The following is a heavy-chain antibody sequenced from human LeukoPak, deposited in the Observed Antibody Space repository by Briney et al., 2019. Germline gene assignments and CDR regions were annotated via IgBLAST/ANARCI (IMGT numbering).Heavy chain of an antibody. CDR2: IYYSGST. V-gene: IGHV4-38-2*01. J-gene: IGHJ3*02. Sequence: SETLSLTCAVSGYSISSGYYWGRIRQPPGKGLEWIGSIYYSGSTYYNPSLKSRVTISVDTSKNQFSLKLSSVTAADTAVYYCARHRMYYYDSSGRGVADAFDIWGQGTMVTVSS. CDR3: ARHRMYYYDSSGRGVADAFDI. CDR1: GYSISSGYY. D-gene: IGHD3-22*01.